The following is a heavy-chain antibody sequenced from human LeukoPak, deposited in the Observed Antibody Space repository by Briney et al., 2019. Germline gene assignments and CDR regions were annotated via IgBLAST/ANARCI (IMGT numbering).Heavy chain of an antibody. CDR2: ICGSDDNT. D-gene: IGHD3-22*01. Sequence: GGSLRLSCAASGFTFSSYAMSCVRQAPGKGLEWVSGICGSDDNTYYADAVKGRFTISRDDSKNTLYLQMNSLRAEDTALYYCAKKGTMNAFDIWGQGTMVTVSS. V-gene: IGHV3-23*01. J-gene: IGHJ3*02. CDR1: GFTFSSYA. CDR3: AKKGTMNAFDI.